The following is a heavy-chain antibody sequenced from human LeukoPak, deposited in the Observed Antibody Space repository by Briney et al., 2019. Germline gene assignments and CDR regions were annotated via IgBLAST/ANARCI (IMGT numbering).Heavy chain of an antibody. CDR1: GYTFTTYA. Sequence: GASVKVSCKASGYTFTTYAISWVRQAPGQGLEWMGRISAYNGNTNYAQKLQGRVTMTIHTSTSTAYMELRSLRSDDTAVYYCARSTSYYSKGFDYWGQGTLVTVSS. V-gene: IGHV1-18*04. J-gene: IGHJ4*02. CDR2: ISAYNGNT. D-gene: IGHD3-10*01. CDR3: ARSTSYYSKGFDY.